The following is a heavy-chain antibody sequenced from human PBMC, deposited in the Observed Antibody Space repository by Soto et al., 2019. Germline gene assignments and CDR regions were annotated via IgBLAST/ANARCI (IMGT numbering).Heavy chain of an antibody. J-gene: IGHJ4*02. D-gene: IGHD3-22*01. CDR3: ARASSGYYLYYFDY. Sequence: GGSLRLSCAVSGFSFSSYSMNWVRQAPGKGLEWVSYISSSSSTIHYADSVKGRLTISRDNAKNSLYLQMNSLRDEDTAVYYCARASSGYYLYYFDYWGQGTQVTVSS. CDR1: GFSFSSYS. CDR2: ISSSSSTI. V-gene: IGHV3-48*02.